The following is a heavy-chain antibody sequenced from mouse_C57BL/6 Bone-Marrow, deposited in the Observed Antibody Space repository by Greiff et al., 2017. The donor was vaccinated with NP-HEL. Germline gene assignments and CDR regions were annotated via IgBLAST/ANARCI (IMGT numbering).Heavy chain of an antibody. Sequence: QVQLQQPGAELVMPGASVKLSCKASGYTFTSYWMHWVKQRPGQGLEWIGEIDPSDSYTNYNQKFKGKSTLTVDKSSSTAYMQLSSLTSEDSAVYYFARGDYFDYWGQGTTLTVSS. J-gene: IGHJ2*01. CDR3: ARGDYFDY. CDR2: IDPSDSYT. V-gene: IGHV1-69*01. CDR1: GYTFTSYW.